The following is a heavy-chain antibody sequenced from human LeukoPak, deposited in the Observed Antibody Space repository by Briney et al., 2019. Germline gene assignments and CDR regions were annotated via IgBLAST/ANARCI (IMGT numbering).Heavy chain of an antibody. CDR1: GGSFSGYY. J-gene: IGHJ6*02. D-gene: IGHD4-23*01. V-gene: IGHV4-34*01. CDR3: ANSNLWYYGMDV. CDR2: INHSGST. Sequence: SGTLSLTCAVYGGSFSGYYWSWIRQPPGKGLEWIGEINHSGSTNYNPSLKSRVTISVDTSKNQFSLKLSSVTAADTAVYYCANSNLWYYGMDVWGQGTTVTVSS.